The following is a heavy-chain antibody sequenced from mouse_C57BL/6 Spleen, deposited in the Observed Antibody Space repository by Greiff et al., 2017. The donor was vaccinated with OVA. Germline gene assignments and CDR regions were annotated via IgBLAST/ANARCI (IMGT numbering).Heavy chain of an antibody. CDR3: ARSYYSNYFDY. D-gene: IGHD2-5*01. CDR2: ICRGSGST. V-gene: IGHV1-55*01. Sequence: QVQLLQPGAELVKPGASVKMSCTASGYTFTSYWITWVQQRPGQGLEWIGDICRGSGSTNYNEKVKSKFTLTVDTSTSTAYMQLSSLTSEDSAVYSSARSYYSNYFDYWGQGTTLTVSS. CDR1: GYTFTSYW. J-gene: IGHJ2*01.